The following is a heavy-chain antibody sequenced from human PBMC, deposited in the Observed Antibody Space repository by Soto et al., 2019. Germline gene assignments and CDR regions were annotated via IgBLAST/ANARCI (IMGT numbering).Heavy chain of an antibody. CDR2: IIPILGIA. V-gene: IGHV1-69*02. Sequence: VASVKVSCKASGGTFSSYTISWVRQAPGQGLEWMGRIIPILGIANYAQKFQGRVTITADKSTSTAYMELSSLRSEDTAVYYCARGAQLRWSLGYYYGMDVWGQGTTVTVSS. CDR3: ARGAQLRWSLGYYYGMDV. CDR1: GGTFSSYT. D-gene: IGHD4-17*01. J-gene: IGHJ6*02.